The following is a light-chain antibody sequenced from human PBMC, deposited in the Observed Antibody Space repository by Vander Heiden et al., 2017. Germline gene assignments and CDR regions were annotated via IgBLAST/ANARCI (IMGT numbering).Light chain of an antibody. CDR1: SSNIGAGYD. Sequence: QSVLTQAPSVSGAPGQRVTISCTGSSSNIGAGYDVHWYQQLPGTAPKLLIYGNSNRPSGVPDRFSGSKSGTSASLAITGLQAEEEADYYCQSYDSSLSGWVFGGGTKLTVL. V-gene: IGLV1-40*01. CDR3: QSYDSSLSGWV. J-gene: IGLJ3*02. CDR2: GNS.